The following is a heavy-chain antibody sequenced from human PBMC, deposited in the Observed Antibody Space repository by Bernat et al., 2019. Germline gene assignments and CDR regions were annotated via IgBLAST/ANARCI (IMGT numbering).Heavy chain of an antibody. J-gene: IGHJ6*03. V-gene: IGHV3-11*05. CDR2: ISSSSSYT. CDR1: GFTFSDYH. Sequence: QVQLVESGGGLVKPGGSLRLPCAASGFTFSDYHMSWIRQAPGKGLDWVSYISSSSSYTNYADSVKGRFTISRDNAKNSLYLQMNGLRAEDTAVYYCARGTSTSAPYMDVWGKGTTVTVSS. CDR3: ARGTSTSAPYMDV. D-gene: IGHD4-11*01.